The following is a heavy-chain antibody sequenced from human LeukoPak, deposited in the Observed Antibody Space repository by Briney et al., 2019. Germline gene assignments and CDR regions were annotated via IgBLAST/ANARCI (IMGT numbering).Heavy chain of an antibody. V-gene: IGHV3-23*01. D-gene: IGHD3-22*01. CDR2: ISGSGGST. Sequence: GGSLRLSCAASGFTFSSYAMSWVRQAPGKGLEWVSAISGSGGSTYYADSVKGRFTISRDNSKNTLYLQMNSLRAEDTAVYYCAKGSGKSSGYYYFDYWGQGTLVTVSS. CDR1: GFTFSSYA. CDR3: AKGSGKSSGYYYFDY. J-gene: IGHJ4*02.